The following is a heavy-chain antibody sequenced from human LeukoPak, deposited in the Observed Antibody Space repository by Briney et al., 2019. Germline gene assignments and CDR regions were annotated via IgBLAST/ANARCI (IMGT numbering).Heavy chain of an antibody. CDR2: INWNSDSI. V-gene: IGHV3-9*03. D-gene: IGHD6-19*01. CDR1: GFTFDDYA. J-gene: IGHJ3*02. CDR3: AKVRSSGWTRGAFDI. Sequence: SGGSLRLSCAASGFTFDDYAMHWVRQGPGKGLEWVSAINWNSDSIAYADSVKGRFTISRDNAKKSLYLQMNSLRAEDMALYYCAKVRSSGWTRGAFDIWGQGTMVTVSS.